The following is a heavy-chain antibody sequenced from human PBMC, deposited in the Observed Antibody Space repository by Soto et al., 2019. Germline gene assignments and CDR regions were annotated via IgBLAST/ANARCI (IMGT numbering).Heavy chain of an antibody. CDR3: AKDHDEDFGYDLDYFNS. J-gene: IGHJ4*02. CDR1: GFNFDDFA. D-gene: IGHD5-12*01. V-gene: IGHV3-9*01. Sequence: SLRLSCAASGFNFDDFAMHWVRRAPGKGLEWVSGISWEGGSIGYADSVKGRFIISRDNAKNSLFLQMNSLTADDTALYYCAKDHDEDFGYDLDYFNSWGQGTQVTVPQ. CDR2: ISWEGGSI.